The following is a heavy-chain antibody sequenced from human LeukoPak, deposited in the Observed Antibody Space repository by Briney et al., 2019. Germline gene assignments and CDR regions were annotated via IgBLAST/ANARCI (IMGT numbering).Heavy chain of an antibody. V-gene: IGHV5-51*01. D-gene: IGHD3-22*01. CDR1: GYSFTSYW. CDR2: IYPGDSDT. CDR3: ARMYDSSGYYPYYFDY. Sequence: RGESLKISCKGSGYSFTSYWIGWVRQMPGKGLEWMGIIYPGDSDTRYSPSFRGQVTISADKSISTAYLQWSSLKASDTAMYYCARMYDSSGYYPYYFDYWGQGTLVTVSS. J-gene: IGHJ4*02.